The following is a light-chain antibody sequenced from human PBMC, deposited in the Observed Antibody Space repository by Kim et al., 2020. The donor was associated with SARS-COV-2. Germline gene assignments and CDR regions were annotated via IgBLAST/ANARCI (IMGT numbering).Light chain of an antibody. J-gene: IGLJ3*02. CDR1: ALPKQY. V-gene: IGLV3-25*03. Sequence: PGQTARITCSGDALPKQYAYWFQQKPGQAPVVVIYEDTERPSGIPERFSGSTSATTVTLTISGVQAEDEADYYCQSADSTDTFWVFGGGTQLTVL. CDR3: QSADSTDTFWV. CDR2: EDT.